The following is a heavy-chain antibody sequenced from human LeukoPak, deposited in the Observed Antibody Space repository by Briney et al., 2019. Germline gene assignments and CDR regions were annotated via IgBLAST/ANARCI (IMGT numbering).Heavy chain of an antibody. Sequence: SETLSLTYTVSGASLSSYYCSWIRQSPGKGLEWIGLISYSGSTKYNSSLESRVTISADTSKSQCSLKLSSVTAADTAVYYCVRGAGWLPDYWGQGTLVTVSS. CDR3: VRGAGWLPDY. D-gene: IGHD5-24*01. V-gene: IGHV4-59*01. CDR2: ISYSGST. CDR1: GASLSSYY. J-gene: IGHJ4*02.